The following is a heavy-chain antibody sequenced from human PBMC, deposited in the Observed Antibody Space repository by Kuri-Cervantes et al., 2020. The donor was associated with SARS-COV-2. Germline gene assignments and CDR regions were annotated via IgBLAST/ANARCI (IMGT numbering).Heavy chain of an antibody. CDR2: ISAYNGNT. J-gene: IGHJ3*02. V-gene: IGHV1-18*01. CDR1: GYTLTSYG. D-gene: IGHD3-3*01. Sequence: ASVKVSCKASGYTLTSYGISWVRQAPGQGLEWMGWISAYNGNTNYAQKLQGRVTMTTDTSTSTAYMELRSLRSEDTAVYYCARGGYITIFGVVISEDAFDIWGQGTMVTVSS. CDR3: ARGGYITIFGVVISEDAFDI.